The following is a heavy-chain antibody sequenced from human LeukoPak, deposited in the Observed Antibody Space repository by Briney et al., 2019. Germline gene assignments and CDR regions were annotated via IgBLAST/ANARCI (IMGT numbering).Heavy chain of an antibody. J-gene: IGHJ5*02. Sequence: SETLSLTCTVTVGSISSYYWSWIRQPAGKGLEWIGRIYTSGSTNYNPSLKSRVTMSVDTSKNQFSLKLSSVTAADTAVYYCARDYDILTGTNWFDPWGQGTLVTVSS. CDR3: ARDYDILTGTNWFDP. V-gene: IGHV4-4*07. CDR1: VGSISSYY. CDR2: IYTSGST. D-gene: IGHD3-9*01.